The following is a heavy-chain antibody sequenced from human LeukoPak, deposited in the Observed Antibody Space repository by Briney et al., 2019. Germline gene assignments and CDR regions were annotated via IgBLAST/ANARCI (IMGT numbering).Heavy chain of an antibody. CDR2: ISSSGSTI. J-gene: IGHJ3*02. CDR3: ARVGHYYDSSGYYFDAFDI. CDR1: GFTFSSYE. Sequence: PGGSLRLSCAASGFTFSSYEMNWVRQAPGKGLEWVSYISSSGSTIYYAGSVKGRFTISRDNAKNSLYLQMNSLRAEDTALYHCARVGHYYDSSGYYFDAFDIWGQGTMVTVSS. D-gene: IGHD3-22*01. V-gene: IGHV3-48*03.